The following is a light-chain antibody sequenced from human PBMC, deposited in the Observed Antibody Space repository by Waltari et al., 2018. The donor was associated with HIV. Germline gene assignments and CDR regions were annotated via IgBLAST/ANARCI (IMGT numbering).Light chain of an antibody. J-gene: IGKJ1*01. CDR1: QSVLYNSNNKNY. CDR3: QQYYSPLRT. CDR2: WAS. Sequence: DIVMTQSPDSLAVSLGERATINCKSSQSVLYNSNNKNYLAWYQQKPGQPPKLLIYWASTRESGVPDRFSGSGSGTDFTLTINSLQAEDVALYYCQQYYSPLRTFGQGTKVEVK. V-gene: IGKV4-1*01.